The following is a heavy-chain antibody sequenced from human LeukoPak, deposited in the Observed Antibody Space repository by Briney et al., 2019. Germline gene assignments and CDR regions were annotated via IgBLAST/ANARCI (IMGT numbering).Heavy chain of an antibody. J-gene: IGHJ4*02. D-gene: IGHD5-12*01. Sequence: GASVKVSCKASGYTFTSYGISWVRQAPGQGLEWMGGIIPIFGTANYAQKFQGRVTITADESTSTAYMELSSLRSEDTAVYYCAQSAGILPVGYSGYDWTGDYWGQGTLVTVSS. V-gene: IGHV1-69*13. CDR3: AQSAGILPVGYSGYDWTGDY. CDR1: GYTFTSYG. CDR2: IIPIFGTA.